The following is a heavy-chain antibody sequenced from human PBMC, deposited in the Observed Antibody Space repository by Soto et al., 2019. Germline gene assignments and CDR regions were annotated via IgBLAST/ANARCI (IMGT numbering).Heavy chain of an antibody. Sequence: PSETLSLTCTVSGGSISSYYWSWIRQPPGKGLEWIGYIYYSGSTNYNPSLKSRVTISVDTSKNQFSLKLSSVTAADTAVYYCARVGGFGESADAFDIWGQGTMVTVSS. J-gene: IGHJ3*02. CDR2: IYYSGST. CDR1: GGSISSYY. CDR3: ARVGGFGESADAFDI. V-gene: IGHV4-59*12. D-gene: IGHD3-10*01.